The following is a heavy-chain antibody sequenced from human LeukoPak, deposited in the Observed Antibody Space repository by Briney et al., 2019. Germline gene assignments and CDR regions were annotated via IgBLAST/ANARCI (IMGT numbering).Heavy chain of an antibody. D-gene: IGHD3-3*01. CDR3: ARGRFLEWFHTSEGWFDP. J-gene: IGHJ5*02. Sequence: ASVKVSCKASGYTFTSYDINWVRQATGQGLEWMGWMNPNSGNTGYAQKFQGRVTITRNTSISTAYMELSSQRSEDTAVYYCARGRFLEWFHTSEGWFDPWGQGTLVTVSS. CDR1: GYTFTSYD. V-gene: IGHV1-8*03. CDR2: MNPNSGNT.